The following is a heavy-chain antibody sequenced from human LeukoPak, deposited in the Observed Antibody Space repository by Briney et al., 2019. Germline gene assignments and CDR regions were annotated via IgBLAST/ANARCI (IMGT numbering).Heavy chain of an antibody. D-gene: IGHD5-12*01. Sequence: GGSLRLSCAASGFTFSDSTVHWVRQASGKGLEWVGRIRGKPNNYATAYAALVKGRFTFSRDDSKNTAYLQMNSLRTEDTAVYYCTRVKFSAYEIEYWGQGTLVTVSS. CDR1: GFTFSDST. CDR3: TRVKFSAYEIEY. J-gene: IGHJ4*02. CDR2: IRGKPNNYAT. V-gene: IGHV3-73*01.